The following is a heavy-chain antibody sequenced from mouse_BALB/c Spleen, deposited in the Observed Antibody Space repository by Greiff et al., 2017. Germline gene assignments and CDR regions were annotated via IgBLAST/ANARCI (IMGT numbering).Heavy chain of an antibody. Sequence: EVHLVESGGDLVKPGGSLKLSCAASGFTFSSYGMSWVRQTPDKRLEWVATISSGGSYTYYPDSVKGRFTISRDNAKNTLYLQMSSLKSEDTAMYYCARHGLSTMITKAYAMDYWGQGTSVTVSS. CDR3: ARHGLSTMITKAYAMDY. J-gene: IGHJ4*01. D-gene: IGHD2-4*01. V-gene: IGHV5-6*01. CDR1: GFTFSSYG. CDR2: ISSGGSYT.